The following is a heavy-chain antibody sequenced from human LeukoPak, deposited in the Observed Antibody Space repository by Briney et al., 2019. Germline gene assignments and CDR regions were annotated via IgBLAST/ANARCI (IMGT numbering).Heavy chain of an antibody. CDR2: IYPSDGST. J-gene: IGHJ4*02. Sequence: ASVKVSCKASGYSFTSNYIHWVRQAPGQGLEWMGMIYPSDGSTSYAQKFQGRVTVTRDTSTSTVHMELSSLRSEDTAVYYCARGYYDSSGYCTSFDYWGQGTLVTVSS. D-gene: IGHD3-22*01. V-gene: IGHV1-46*01. CDR3: ARGYYDSSGYCTSFDY. CDR1: GYSFTSNY.